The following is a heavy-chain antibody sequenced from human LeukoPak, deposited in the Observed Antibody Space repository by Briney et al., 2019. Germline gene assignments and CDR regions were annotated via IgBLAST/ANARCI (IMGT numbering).Heavy chain of an antibody. CDR3: ARGLPREGWFDP. CDR1: GFTFSSYG. D-gene: IGHD1-26*01. V-gene: IGHV3-30*12. CDR2: LSYDGSEQ. Sequence: GGSLRLSCAASGFTFSSYGMHWVRHSPDKGLEWVAVLSYDGSEQYYADSVKGRFTISRENAKNSLYLQMNSLRAGDTAVYYCARGLPREGWFDPWGQGTLVTVSS. J-gene: IGHJ5*02.